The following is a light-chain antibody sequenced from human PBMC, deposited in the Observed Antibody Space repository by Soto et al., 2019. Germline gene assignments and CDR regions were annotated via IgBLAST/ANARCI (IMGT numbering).Light chain of an antibody. J-gene: IGLJ1*01. V-gene: IGLV1-40*01. CDR2: GNN. CDR3: QSYDSSLSAYV. Sequence: QSVLTQPPSVSGAPGQRVTISCTGSSSNIGAGHDVHWYQQFPGTAPQLLIFGNNNRPSGVPDRFSGSKSGTSASLAITGLQAEDEADLYCQSYDSSLSAYVFGTGTKVTVL. CDR1: SSNIGAGHD.